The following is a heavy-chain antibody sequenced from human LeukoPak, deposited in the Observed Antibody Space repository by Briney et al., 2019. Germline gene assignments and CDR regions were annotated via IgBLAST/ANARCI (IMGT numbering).Heavy chain of an antibody. CDR1: GFTFSNYA. V-gene: IGHV3-23*01. CDR2: ITGSGGTT. J-gene: IGHJ3*01. Sequence: PGGSLRLSCVASGFTFSNYAMTWVRQAPGKGPGWVSAITGSGGTTYYADSVKGRFIISRDNSKSSLDLQMNSLRAEDTAIYYCARRFTAVVTRDAFDLWGQGTMVTVSS. D-gene: IGHD4-23*01. CDR3: ARRFTAVVTRDAFDL.